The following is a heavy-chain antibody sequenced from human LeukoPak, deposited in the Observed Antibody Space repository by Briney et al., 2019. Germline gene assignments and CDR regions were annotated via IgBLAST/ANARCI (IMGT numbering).Heavy chain of an antibody. CDR3: ARDLDIAVAGTSDAFDI. D-gene: IGHD6-19*01. V-gene: IGHV3-48*03. Sequence: TGGSLRLSCAASGFTFSSYEMNWVSQAPGKGLEWVSYISSSGSTIYYADSVKGRFTISRDNAKNSLYLQINSLRAEDTAVYYCARDLDIAVAGTSDAFDIWGQGTMVTVSS. J-gene: IGHJ3*02. CDR2: ISSSGSTI. CDR1: GFTFSSYE.